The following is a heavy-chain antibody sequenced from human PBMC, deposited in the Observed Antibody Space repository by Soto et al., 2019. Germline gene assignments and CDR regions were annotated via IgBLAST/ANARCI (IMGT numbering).Heavy chain of an antibody. Sequence: SETLSLTCTVSGGSISSSSYYWGWIRQPPGKGLEWIGSIYYSGSTYYKPSLKSRVTISVDTSKNQFSLKLSSVTAADTAVYYCARRIYFDYWGQGTLVTISS. J-gene: IGHJ4*02. CDR1: GGSISSSSYY. V-gene: IGHV4-39*01. CDR2: IYYSGST. CDR3: ARRIYFDY.